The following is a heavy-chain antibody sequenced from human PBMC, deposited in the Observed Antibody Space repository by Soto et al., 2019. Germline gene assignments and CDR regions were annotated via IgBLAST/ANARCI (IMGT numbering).Heavy chain of an antibody. CDR1: GGSISSYY. V-gene: IGHV4-59*01. CDR3: ARVGGYDWGDWFDP. D-gene: IGHD5-12*01. J-gene: IGHJ5*02. Sequence: QVQLQESGPGLVKPSETLSLTCTVSGGSISSYYWSWIRQPPGKGLEWIGYIYYSGSTNYSPSLKTRVTISVDTSNKQFSLKLSSVTTADTAMYYCARVGGYDWGDWFDPWGQGTLVTVSS. CDR2: IYYSGST.